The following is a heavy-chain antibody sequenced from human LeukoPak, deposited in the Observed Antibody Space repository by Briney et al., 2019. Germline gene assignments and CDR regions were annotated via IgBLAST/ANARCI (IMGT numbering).Heavy chain of an antibody. CDR3: ARGPYYGSGSHFSYYGMDV. D-gene: IGHD3-10*01. J-gene: IGHJ6*02. V-gene: IGHV3-23*01. CDR1: GFTFSNAG. Sequence: PGGSLRLSCTASGFTFSNAGMHWVRQAPGKGLEWVSAISTGGDTIYYADSVKGRFTVSRDNSKNTVFVEMNSLRAEDTAMYYCARGPYYGSGSHFSYYGMDVWGQGTTVTVSS. CDR2: ISTGGDTI.